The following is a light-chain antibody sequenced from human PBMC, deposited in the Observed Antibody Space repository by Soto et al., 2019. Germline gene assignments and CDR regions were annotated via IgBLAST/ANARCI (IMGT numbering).Light chain of an antibody. Sequence: DIPMTQSPSSLSASVGDRVTITCRASQSISSYLNWYQQKPGKVPKLLIYAASSLQSGVPSRFSGSGSGTDFTLTISSLQPEDFATYHCQQSYSTPLTFGGGTKVEIK. V-gene: IGKV1-39*01. CDR1: QSISSY. CDR2: AAS. CDR3: QQSYSTPLT. J-gene: IGKJ4*01.